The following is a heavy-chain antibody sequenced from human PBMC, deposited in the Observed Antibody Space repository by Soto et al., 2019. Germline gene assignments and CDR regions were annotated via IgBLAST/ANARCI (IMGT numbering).Heavy chain of an antibody. D-gene: IGHD2-15*01. V-gene: IGHV1-46*01. Sequence: ASVKVSCKTSGYIFTAYSMHWVRQAPGQGLEWMGVVNPSGGSAHYAQSFEGRVTLTRDTSTSTFYMELSSLRSEDTAVYYCAREENCRGGTCYSEYFHHWGQGALVTVSS. CDR1: GYIFTAYS. J-gene: IGHJ1*01. CDR3: AREENCRGGTCYSEYFHH. CDR2: VNPSGGSA.